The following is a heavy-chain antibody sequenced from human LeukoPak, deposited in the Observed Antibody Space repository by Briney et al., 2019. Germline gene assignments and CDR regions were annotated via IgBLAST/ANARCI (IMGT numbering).Heavy chain of an antibody. CDR1: GFTFSSYS. CDR2: ISSSSSYI. CDR3: ARGSSGYGDFDY. D-gene: IGHD3-22*01. J-gene: IGHJ4*02. Sequence: GGSLRLSCEASGFTFSSYSMNWVRQAPGKGLEWVSSISSSSSYIYYADSVKGRFTISRDNAKNSLYLQMNSLRAEDTAVYYCARGSSGYGDFDYWGQGTLVTVSS. V-gene: IGHV3-21*01.